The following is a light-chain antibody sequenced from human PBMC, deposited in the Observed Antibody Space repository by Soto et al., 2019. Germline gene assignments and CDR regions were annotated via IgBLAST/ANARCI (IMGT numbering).Light chain of an antibody. V-gene: IGKV1-5*01. Sequence: DIQMTQSPSTLSASVGDRVTITCRASQSISSWLAWYQQKPGKAPNLLIYDVSNLESGVPSRFSGSGSGTEFTLTISSLQADDFATYYCQQYNSYSPWTFGQGTKVGIK. J-gene: IGKJ1*01. CDR3: QQYNSYSPWT. CDR2: DVS. CDR1: QSISSW.